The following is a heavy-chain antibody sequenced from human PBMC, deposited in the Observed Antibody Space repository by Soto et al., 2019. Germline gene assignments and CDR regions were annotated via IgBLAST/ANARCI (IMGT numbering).Heavy chain of an antibody. D-gene: IGHD3-22*01. Sequence: GGSLRLSCAASGFTFSSYWMSWVRQAPGKGLEWVANIKQDGSEKYYVDSVKGRFTISRDNAKNSLYLQMNSLRAEDTAVYYCARERGGYLGSFDYWGQGTLVTVSS. V-gene: IGHV3-7*01. CDR1: GFTFSSYW. CDR3: ARERGGYLGSFDY. CDR2: IKQDGSEK. J-gene: IGHJ4*02.